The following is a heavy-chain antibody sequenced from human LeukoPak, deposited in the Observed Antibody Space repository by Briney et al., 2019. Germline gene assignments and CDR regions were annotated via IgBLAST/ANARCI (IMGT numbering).Heavy chain of an antibody. V-gene: IGHV3-11*03. CDR2: ISSSSSYT. J-gene: IGHJ4*02. CDR1: GFTFSDYY. D-gene: IGHD5-18*01. Sequence: KPGGSLRLSCAASGFTFSDYYMSWIRQAPGKGLEWVSYISSSSSYTNYADSVKGRFTISRDNAKNSLYLQVNSLRAEGTAVYYCASTRRGYSYGHLDYWGQGTLVTVSS. CDR3: ASTRRGYSYGHLDY.